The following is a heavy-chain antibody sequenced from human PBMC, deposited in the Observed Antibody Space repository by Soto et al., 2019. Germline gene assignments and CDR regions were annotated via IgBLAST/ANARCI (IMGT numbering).Heavy chain of an antibody. Sequence: ASVKVSCKASGYTFTSYDIYWVRQATGQGLEWMGIINPSGGSTSCAQKFQGRVTMTRDTSTSTVYMELSSLRSEDTAVYYCARDYGPYSSSGPDRGPDAFDIWGQGTMVTVSS. D-gene: IGHD6-6*01. J-gene: IGHJ3*02. CDR1: GYTFTSYD. CDR2: INPSGGST. V-gene: IGHV1-46*01. CDR3: ARDYGPYSSSGPDRGPDAFDI.